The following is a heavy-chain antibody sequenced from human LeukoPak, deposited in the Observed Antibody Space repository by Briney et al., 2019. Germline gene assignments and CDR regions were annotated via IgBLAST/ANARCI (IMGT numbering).Heavy chain of an antibody. J-gene: IGHJ3*02. D-gene: IGHD2-21*01. Sequence: GGSLRLSCAASGFTFNSYWMHWVRQAPGKGLLWVSRINSDGSTTYYADSVKGRFTISRDNAKNTLYLQMSSLKAEDTAVYYCASEFYYGGIWGQGTMVTVSS. CDR1: GFTFNSYW. V-gene: IGHV3-74*01. CDR3: ASEFYYGGI. CDR2: INSDGSTT.